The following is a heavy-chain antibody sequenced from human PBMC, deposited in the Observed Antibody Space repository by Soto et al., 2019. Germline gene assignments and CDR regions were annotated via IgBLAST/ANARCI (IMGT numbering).Heavy chain of an antibody. CDR3: ARDRYTTGWYYFDP. Sequence: SEPLSLTXTVSGGSTSSYYWSWIWQPPGKGLEWIGYIYYGGNTNYSPSLKSRVTISLDTSKNQFSLKLSSVTAADTAVYYCARDRYTTGWYYFDPWGQGTLVTVSS. CDR2: IYYGGNT. J-gene: IGHJ5*02. CDR1: GGSTSSYY. V-gene: IGHV4-59*01. D-gene: IGHD6-19*01.